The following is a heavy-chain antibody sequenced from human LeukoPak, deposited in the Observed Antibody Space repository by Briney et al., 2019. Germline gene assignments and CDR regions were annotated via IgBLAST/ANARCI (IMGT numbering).Heavy chain of an antibody. Sequence: PSETLSLTCTVSGGSISSGDYYCSWIRQPPAKGLEWIGYIYYSGSTYYNPSLKSQVTRSVDTSKNQFSLKLSSVPAADTAVYYCARAHAPLVGATFDYWGQGTLVTVSS. CDR3: ARAHAPLVGATFDY. D-gene: IGHD1-26*01. CDR1: GGSISSGDYY. J-gene: IGHJ4*02. CDR2: IYYSGST. V-gene: IGHV4-30-4*08.